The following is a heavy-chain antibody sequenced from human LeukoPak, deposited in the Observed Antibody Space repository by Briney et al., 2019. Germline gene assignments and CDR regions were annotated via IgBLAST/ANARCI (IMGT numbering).Heavy chain of an antibody. D-gene: IGHD6-19*01. CDR2: INAGNGNT. CDR1: GYTFTSYA. CDR3: ARDLRPPGWLDYYYYGMDV. Sequence: ASVKVSCKASGYTFTSYAMHWVRQAPGQRLEWMGWINAGNGNTKYSQKFQGRVTITRDTSASTAYMELSSLRAEDMAVYYCARDLRPPGWLDYYYYGMDVWGQGTTVTVSS. V-gene: IGHV1-3*03. J-gene: IGHJ6*02.